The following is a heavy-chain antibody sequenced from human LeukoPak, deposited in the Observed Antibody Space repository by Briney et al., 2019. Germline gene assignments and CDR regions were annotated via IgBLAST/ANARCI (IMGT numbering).Heavy chain of an antibody. CDR2: IYTSGST. CDR3: ARGGKLLWFGEGRDAFDV. D-gene: IGHD3-10*01. Sequence: SQTLSLTCTVSGGSISSGSYYWRWIRQPAGKGLEWIGRIYTSGSTNYNPSLKSRVTISVDTSKNQFSLKLSSVTAADTAVYYCARGGKLLWFGEGRDAFDVWGQGTMVTVSS. CDR1: GGSISSGSYY. V-gene: IGHV4-61*02. J-gene: IGHJ3*01.